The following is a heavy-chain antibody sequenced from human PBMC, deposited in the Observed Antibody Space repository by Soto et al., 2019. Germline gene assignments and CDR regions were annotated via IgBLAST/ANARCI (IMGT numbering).Heavy chain of an antibody. CDR1: GGSISSYY. CDR3: ARLTTIFGVRFDY. V-gene: IGHV4-59*08. Sequence: SETLSLTCTVSGGSISSYYWSWIRQPPGKGLEWIGYIYYGGSTNYNPSLKSRVTISVDTSKNQFSLKLSSVTAADTAVYYCARLTTIFGVRFDYWGQGTLVTVSS. CDR2: IYYGGST. J-gene: IGHJ4*02. D-gene: IGHD3-3*01.